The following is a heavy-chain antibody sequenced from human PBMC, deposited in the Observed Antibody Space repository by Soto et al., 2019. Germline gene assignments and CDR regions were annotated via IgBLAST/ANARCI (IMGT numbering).Heavy chain of an antibody. CDR1: GFTFSNYA. CDR2: ITGSGGST. D-gene: IGHD4-17*01. CDR3: AKGWMATVTYSDY. Sequence: EMQLLESGGGLVQPGGSLRLSCAASGFTFSNYAMSWVRQAPGKGLEWVSAITGSGGSTFYADSVKGRFTISRDNSENTLLLQMNSLRVEDTAMYYCAKGWMATVTYSDYWGQGTLVTVSS. V-gene: IGHV3-23*01. J-gene: IGHJ4*02.